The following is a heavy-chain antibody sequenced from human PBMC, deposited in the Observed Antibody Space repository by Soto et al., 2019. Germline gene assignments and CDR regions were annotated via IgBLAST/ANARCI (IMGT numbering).Heavy chain of an antibody. V-gene: IGHV1-2*04. Sequence: ASVKVSCKASGYSFTDYHIHWVRQAPGQGLEWLGRINPKSGGTSTAQKFQGWVTMTTDTSISTASMELTRLTSDDTAIYYCARGDSTDCSNGVCSFFYNRDMDVWGQGTTVT. J-gene: IGHJ6*02. CDR1: GYSFTDYH. D-gene: IGHD2-8*01. CDR2: INPKSGGT. CDR3: ARGDSTDCSNGVCSFFYNRDMDV.